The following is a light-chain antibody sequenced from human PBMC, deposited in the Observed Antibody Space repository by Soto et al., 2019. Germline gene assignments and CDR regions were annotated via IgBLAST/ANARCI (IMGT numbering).Light chain of an antibody. CDR2: DVS. Sequence: QSALTQPASVSGSPGQSITISCTGTSSDVGGYNYVSWYQQHPGKAPKLMIYDVSNRPSGVSNRFSGSKSGNTASLTISGLQVEDEADYYCSSYTSSSTLCFGTGTKVTVL. CDR1: SSDVGGYNY. J-gene: IGLJ1*01. CDR3: SSYTSSSTLC. V-gene: IGLV2-14*01.